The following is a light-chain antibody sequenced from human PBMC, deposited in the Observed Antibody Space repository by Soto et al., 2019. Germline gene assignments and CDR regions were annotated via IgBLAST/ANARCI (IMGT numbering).Light chain of an antibody. Sequence: QSVLTQPASVSGSPGQSITTSCTGTSSDIGGYNSVSWYQQHPRKAPKLMIYEVTNRPSGISNRFSGSKSGNTASLTISGLQAEDEADYYCSSYTRGNTYVFGTGTNVTLL. J-gene: IGLJ1*01. CDR2: EVT. CDR3: SSYTRGNTYV. CDR1: SSDIGGYNS. V-gene: IGLV2-14*01.